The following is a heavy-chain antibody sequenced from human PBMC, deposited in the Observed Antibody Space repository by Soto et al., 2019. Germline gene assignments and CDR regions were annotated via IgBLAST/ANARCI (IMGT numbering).Heavy chain of an antibody. D-gene: IGHD2-8*01. CDR1: GNSISSGYY. V-gene: IGHV4-38-2*02. Sequence: SETLSLTCSVSGNSISSGYYWAWIRQPPGKGLEWIGTIYHRGGPYYSPSLKSRVTISIDTSKNQFSLKLSSVTAADTAVYYCVRESPKIILMSPPLWGQGTLVTVSS. CDR2: IYHRGGP. J-gene: IGHJ4*02. CDR3: VRESPKIILMSPPL.